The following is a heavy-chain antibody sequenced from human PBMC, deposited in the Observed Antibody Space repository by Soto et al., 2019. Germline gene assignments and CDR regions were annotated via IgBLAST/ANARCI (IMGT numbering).Heavy chain of an antibody. V-gene: IGHV3-23*01. CDR1: GFTFSSYA. D-gene: IGHD2-2*01. J-gene: IGHJ4*02. Sequence: PGGSLRLSCAASGFTFSSYAMSWVRQAPGKGLEWVSAISGSGGSTNYADSVKGRFTISRDNSKNTLYLQMNSLRAEDTAVYYCAKGSLVVPAAPYDYWGQGTLVTVSS. CDR3: AKGSLVVPAAPYDY. CDR2: ISGSGGST.